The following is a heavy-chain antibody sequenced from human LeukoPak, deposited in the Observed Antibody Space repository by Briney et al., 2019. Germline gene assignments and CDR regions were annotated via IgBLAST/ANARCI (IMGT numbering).Heavy chain of an antibody. CDR3: TRDGGTYNWFDP. D-gene: IGHD1-26*01. V-gene: IGHV3-73*01. J-gene: IGHJ5*02. CDR2: IDKKDKGYATAT. Sequence: GGSLRLSCAASGFTFSGSAIHWVRQSSGKGLEWVGQIDKKDKGYATATAYAASVKGRFTISRDDSINTAYLQMKSLKTEDTALYYCTRDGGTYNWFDPWGQGTLVTVSS. CDR1: GFTFSGSA.